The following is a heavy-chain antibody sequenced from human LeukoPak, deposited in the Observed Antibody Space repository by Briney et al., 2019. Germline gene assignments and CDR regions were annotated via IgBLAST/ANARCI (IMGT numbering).Heavy chain of an antibody. CDR2: IDPKSDGP. D-gene: IGHD3-9*01. CDR1: GYTFTVKF. CDR3: ALENCYVDTGCSKSFDY. V-gene: IGHV1-2*02. Sequence: GASVKVSCKTSGYTFTVKFLHWLRQDPAQGLEWMGEIDPKSDGPVYGQNFRGRVTVTRDTAVSTANMELSRLRSDDTAVYFCALENCYVDTGCSKSFDYWGQGTLVTVSS. J-gene: IGHJ4*02.